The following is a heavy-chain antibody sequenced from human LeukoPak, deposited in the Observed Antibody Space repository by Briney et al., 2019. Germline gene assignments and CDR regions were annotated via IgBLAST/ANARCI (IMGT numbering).Heavy chain of an antibody. CDR3: AKVTGGDMITYGGLDY. J-gene: IGHJ4*02. V-gene: IGHV3-23*01. D-gene: IGHD3-16*01. CDR2: IIGSGDTT. CDR1: GFTFSGYA. Sequence: PGGSLGLSCAASGFTFSGYAMSWVRQAPGKGLEWVSAIIGSGDTTYYAASVKGRLTISRDNSKNTLYLQMNSLRAEDTAVYYCAKVTGGDMITYGGLDYWGQGTLVTVSS.